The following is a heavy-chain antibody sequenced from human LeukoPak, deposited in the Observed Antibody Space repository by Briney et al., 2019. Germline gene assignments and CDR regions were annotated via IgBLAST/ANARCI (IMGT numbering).Heavy chain of an antibody. V-gene: IGHV1-2*02. CDR3: ASLGRHEKSHALDS. CDR1: GYTFTGNF. J-gene: IGHJ4*02. CDR2: INPNNGGP. Sequence: ASVKVSCKTSGYTFTGNFMHWVRQAPGQGPEWMGWINPNNGGPNYAQNFQGRVTMTRDTSITTVYMELSRVRSDDTAVYYCASLGRHEKSHALDSWGQGTLVTVSS. D-gene: IGHD1-26*01.